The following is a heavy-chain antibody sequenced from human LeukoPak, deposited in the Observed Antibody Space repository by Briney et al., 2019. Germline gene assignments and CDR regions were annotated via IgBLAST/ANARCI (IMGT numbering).Heavy chain of an antibody. Sequence: GASVKVSCKASGYKFTNYGISWVRQAPGQGLEWMGWISPYNGNTIYAQKLQGRVTTTTDTSTSTAYMELRSLRSDDTAVYYCASRVRSSWFVWGKGTTVTVSS. V-gene: IGHV1-18*01. CDR2: ISPYNGNT. CDR1: GYKFTNYG. J-gene: IGHJ6*04. D-gene: IGHD6-13*01. CDR3: ASRVRSSWFV.